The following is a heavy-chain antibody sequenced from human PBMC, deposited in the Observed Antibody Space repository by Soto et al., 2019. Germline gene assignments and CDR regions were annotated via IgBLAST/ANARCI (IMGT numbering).Heavy chain of an antibody. Sequence: SETLSLTCTVSGGSISSYYWSWIRQPPGKRLEWIGYIFYSGSTNYNPSLKSRVTISVDTSKNQFSLKLSSVTAADTAVYYCASNDYGALRIDYWGQGTLVTVSS. CDR1: GGSISSYY. CDR3: ASNDYGALRIDY. CDR2: IFYSGST. D-gene: IGHD4-17*01. J-gene: IGHJ4*02. V-gene: IGHV4-59*01.